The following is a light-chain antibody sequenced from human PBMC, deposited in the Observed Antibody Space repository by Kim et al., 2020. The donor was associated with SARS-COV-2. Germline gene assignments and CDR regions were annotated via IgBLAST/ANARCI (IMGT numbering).Light chain of an antibody. CDR1: QSISSH. CDR3: QQSYITPFT. V-gene: IGKV1-39*01. Sequence: DFQMTQSPSTLSASVGDRVTITCRTTQSISSHLNWYQQKPGRAPKLLISAASTLQGGVPSRFSGSGSETDFTLTISSLQPEDFATYFCQQSYITPFTFGPGTKVDIK. CDR2: AAS. J-gene: IGKJ3*01.